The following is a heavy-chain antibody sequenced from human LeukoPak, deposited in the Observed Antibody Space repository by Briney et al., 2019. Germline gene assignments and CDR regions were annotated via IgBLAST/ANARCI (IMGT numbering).Heavy chain of an antibody. CDR3: ARDQYDTWSRRGNFDS. D-gene: IGHD3/OR15-3a*01. J-gene: IGHJ4*02. CDR1: GFTLGKYW. CDR2: IILDGSEK. Sequence: GGSLRLSCVASGFTLGKYWMRWVRQAPARVLEWVANIILDGSEKNYVDSVKGRFTISRDNTKNSLYLQINSLRAEDTAVFYCARDQYDTWSRRGNFDSWGQGTLVIVSS. V-gene: IGHV3-7*03.